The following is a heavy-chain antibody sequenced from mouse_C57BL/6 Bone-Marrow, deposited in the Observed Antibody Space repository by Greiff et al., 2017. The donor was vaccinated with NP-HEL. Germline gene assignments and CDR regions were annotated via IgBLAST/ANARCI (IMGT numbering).Heavy chain of an antibody. CDR1: GYTFTSYW. CDR2: IYPGSGST. D-gene: IGHD2-4*01. Sequence: QVQLQQSGAELVKPGASVKMSCKASGYTFTSYWITWVKQRPGQGLEWIGDIYPGSGSTNYNEKFKSKATLTVDTSSSTAYMQLSSLTSEDAAVYYCANYDYDGRFYAMDYWGQGTSVTVSS. V-gene: IGHV1-55*01. J-gene: IGHJ4*01. CDR3: ANYDYDGRFYAMDY.